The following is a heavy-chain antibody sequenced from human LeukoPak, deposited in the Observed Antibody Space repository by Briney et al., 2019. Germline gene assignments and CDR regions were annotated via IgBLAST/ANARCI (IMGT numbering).Heavy chain of an antibody. D-gene: IGHD6-6*01. Sequence: GGSLRLSCTASGFSFSGHWMHWARQLPGKGLVWVSRISPTGSTTSYADSVKGRFTVSRDNAKNTLYLQVNNLRAEDTAVYYCARGPNSNWSGLDFWGQGTLLTVFS. CDR1: GFSFSGHW. CDR2: ISPTGSTT. J-gene: IGHJ4*02. V-gene: IGHV3-74*01. CDR3: ARGPNSNWSGLDF.